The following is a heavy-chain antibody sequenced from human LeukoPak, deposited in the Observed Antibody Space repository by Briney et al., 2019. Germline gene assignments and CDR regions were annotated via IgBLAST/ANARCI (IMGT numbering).Heavy chain of an antibody. V-gene: IGHV1-2*02. CDR3: ARDQVRISDYSNYGWFDP. Sequence: ASVKVPCKASGYTFTGYYMHWVRQAPGQGLEWMGWINPNSGGTNYAQKFQGRVTMTRDTSISTAYMELSRLRSDDTAVYYCARDQVRISDYSNYGWFDPWGQGTLVTVSS. CDR1: GYTFTGYY. CDR2: INPNSGGT. D-gene: IGHD4-11*01. J-gene: IGHJ5*02.